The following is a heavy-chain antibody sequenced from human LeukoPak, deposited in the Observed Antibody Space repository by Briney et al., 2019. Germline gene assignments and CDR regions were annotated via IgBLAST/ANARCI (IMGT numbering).Heavy chain of an antibody. D-gene: IGHD4-17*01. J-gene: IGHJ6*03. Sequence: GASVKVSCKASGYTFTSYAISWVRQAPGQGLEWMGGIIPIFGTANYAQKFQGRVTITADESTSTAYMELSSLRSEDTAVYYCARGGTTVTTPYYYYYYMDVWGKGTTVTVSS. V-gene: IGHV1-69*13. CDR1: GYTFTSYA. CDR3: ARGGTTVTTPYYYYYYMDV. CDR2: IIPIFGTA.